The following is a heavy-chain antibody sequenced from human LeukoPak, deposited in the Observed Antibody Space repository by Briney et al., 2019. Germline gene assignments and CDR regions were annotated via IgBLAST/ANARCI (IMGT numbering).Heavy chain of an antibody. D-gene: IGHD6-19*01. V-gene: IGHV3-20*04. J-gene: IGHJ6*03. Sequence: GGSLRLSCAASGFTFSTYGMSWVRHVPGKGLQWVSGINWNGAATGHGDSVKGRFTVSRDNAKNTLYLQMNSLRAEDTAVYYCARGQAQQWLVSPWNYYYMDVWGKGTTVTISS. CDR2: INWNGAAT. CDR3: ARGQAQQWLVSPWNYYYMDV. CDR1: GFTFSTYG.